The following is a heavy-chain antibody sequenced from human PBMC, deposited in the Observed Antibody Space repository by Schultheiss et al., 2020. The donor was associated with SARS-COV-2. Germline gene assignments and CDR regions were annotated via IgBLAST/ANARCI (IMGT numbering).Heavy chain of an antibody. Sequence: GGSLRLSCAASGFTFSNAWMSWVRQAPGKGLEWVGRIKSKTDGGTTDYAAPVKGRFTISRDNSKNTLYLQMNSLRPEDTAVYYCSLPSSESAFDYWGQGTLVTVSS. J-gene: IGHJ4*02. CDR1: GFTFSNAW. V-gene: IGHV3-15*01. D-gene: IGHD1-26*01. CDR2: IKSKTDGGTT. CDR3: SLPSSESAFDY.